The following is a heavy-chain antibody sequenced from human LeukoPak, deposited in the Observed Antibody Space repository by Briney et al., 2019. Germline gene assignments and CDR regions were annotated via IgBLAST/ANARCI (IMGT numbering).Heavy chain of an antibody. CDR1: GGSFSGYY. V-gene: IGHV4-34*01. CDR2: INHSGST. D-gene: IGHD3-10*01. CDR3: AREGGSESYYPYYYYYCGMDV. Sequence: SETLSLTCAVYGGSFSGYYWSWIRQPPGKGLEWIGEINHSGSTNYNPSLKSRVTISVDTSKNQFSLKLSSVTAADTAVYYCAREGGSESYYPYYYYYCGMDVWGQGTTVTVSS. J-gene: IGHJ6*02.